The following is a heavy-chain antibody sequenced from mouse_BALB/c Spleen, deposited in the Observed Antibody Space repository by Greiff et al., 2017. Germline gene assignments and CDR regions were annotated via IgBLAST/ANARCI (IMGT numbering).Heavy chain of an antibody. CDR2: IWGGGST. D-gene: IGHD1-1*01. CDR1: GFSLSRYS. V-gene: IGHV2-6-4*01. CDR3: ARPPYYYGSSHWFAY. J-gene: IGHJ3*01. Sequence: VKLVESGPGLVAPSQSLSITCTVSGFSLSRYSVHWVRQPPGKGLEWLGMIWGGGSTDYNSALKSRLSISKDNSKSQVFLKMNSLQTDDTAMYYCARPPYYYGSSHWFAYWGQGTLVTVSA.